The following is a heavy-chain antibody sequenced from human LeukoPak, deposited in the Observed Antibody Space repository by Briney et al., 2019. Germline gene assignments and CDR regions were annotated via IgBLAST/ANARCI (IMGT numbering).Heavy chain of an antibody. CDR1: GGSISTSGYY. V-gene: IGHV4-39*07. J-gene: IGHJ3*02. CDR2: IDSGGNT. Sequence: SETLSLTCTVSGGSISTSGYYWGWIRQPPGKGLEYFASIDSGGNTYYNPSLQSRVTISADTSKNQFSLKLSYVTAADTAVYYCARHYPVAGTAFDIWGQGTMVTVSS. CDR3: ARHYPVAGTAFDI. D-gene: IGHD6-19*01.